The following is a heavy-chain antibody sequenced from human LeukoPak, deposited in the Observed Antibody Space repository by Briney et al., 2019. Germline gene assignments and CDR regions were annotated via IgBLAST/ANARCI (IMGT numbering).Heavy chain of an antibody. CDR3: ARMPVDWYGGNMYYFDY. CDR1: GGSISSGSYY. J-gene: IGHJ4*02. Sequence: PSETLSLTCTVSGGSISSGSYYWSWIRQPAGKGLEWIGRIYTSGSTNYNPSLKSRVTISVDTSKNQFSLKLSSVTAADTVVYYCARMPVDWYGGNMYYFDYWGQGTLVTVSS. D-gene: IGHD4-23*01. V-gene: IGHV4-61*02. CDR2: IYTSGST.